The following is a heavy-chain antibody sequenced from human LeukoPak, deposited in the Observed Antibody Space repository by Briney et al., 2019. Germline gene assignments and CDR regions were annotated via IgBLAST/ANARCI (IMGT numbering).Heavy chain of an antibody. V-gene: IGHV3-15*01. J-gene: IGHJ4*02. CDR2: NKSKTDGGTT. D-gene: IGHD3-10*01. CDR3: TRPITMVRGVITNDDY. CDR1: GFTFSNAC. Sequence: GGSLRLSCAAAGFTFSNACMSWVRQATGKGLEWVSRNKSKTDGGTTDYAAPVKGRFTISRDDSKNTLYLQMNSLKTEDTAVYYCTRPITMVRGVITNDDYWGQGTLVTVSS.